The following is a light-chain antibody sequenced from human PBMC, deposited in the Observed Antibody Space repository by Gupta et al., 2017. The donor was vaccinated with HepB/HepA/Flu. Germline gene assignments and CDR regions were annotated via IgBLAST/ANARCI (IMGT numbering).Light chain of an antibody. CDR3: KQARPPPHN. V-gene: IGKV2-28*01. CDR2: LGS. J-gene: IGKJ2*01. CDR1: QSLLHSNGCND. Sequence: DIVMSQSPLSLPVTPGEADSISCRSSQSLLHSNGCNDLDWYREKPGQSPQLLLYLGSNRASGVPDRFSGRGGGTDFTLNSRRVEAEDVGVYYWKQARPPPHNFGQGTKVEIK.